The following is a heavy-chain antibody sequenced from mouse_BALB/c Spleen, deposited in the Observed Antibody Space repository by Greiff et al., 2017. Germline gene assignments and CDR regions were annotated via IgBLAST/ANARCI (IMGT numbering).Heavy chain of an antibody. Sequence: EVQGVESGPELVKPGASVKISCKASGYSFTGYFMNWVMQSHGKSLEWIGRINPYNGDTFYNQKFKGKSTLTVDKSSSTAHMELRSLASEDSAVYYCARGNYGSSPYYAMDYWGQGTSVTVSS. CDR1: GYSFTGYF. J-gene: IGHJ4*01. V-gene: IGHV1-20*02. D-gene: IGHD1-1*01. CDR2: INPYNGDT. CDR3: ARGNYGSSPYYAMDY.